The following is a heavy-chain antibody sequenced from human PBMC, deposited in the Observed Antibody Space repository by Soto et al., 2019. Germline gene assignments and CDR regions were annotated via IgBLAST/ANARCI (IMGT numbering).Heavy chain of an antibody. D-gene: IGHD3-10*01. CDR3: AKENDAFGDGNMDV. V-gene: IGHV3-9*01. CDR1: GFSFYAYA. Sequence: EVQVVESGGDLVQPGRSLRLSCAASGFSFYAYAMHWVRQVPGKGLEWVSGINSDGHIIGYADSVKGRFTISRDNAKNSLYLQLSSLRPEDTALYCCAKENDAFGDGNMDVWGKGTTVTVSS. CDR2: INSDGHII. J-gene: IGHJ6*03.